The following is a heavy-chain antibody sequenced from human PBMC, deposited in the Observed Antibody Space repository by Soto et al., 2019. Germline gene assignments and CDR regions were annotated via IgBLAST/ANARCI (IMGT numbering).Heavy chain of an antibody. CDR2: IIPIFGTA. D-gene: IGHD2-15*01. J-gene: IGHJ4*02. V-gene: IGHV1-69*01. CDR1: GGTFSSYA. Sequence: QVQLVQSGAEVKKPGSSVKVSCKASGGTFSSYAISWVRQAPGQGLEWMGGIIPIFGTANYAQKFQGRVPITADESTSTAYMELSRLRSEDTAVYYCARDRCSGGSCYTLFDYWGQGTLVTVSS. CDR3: ARDRCSGGSCYTLFDY.